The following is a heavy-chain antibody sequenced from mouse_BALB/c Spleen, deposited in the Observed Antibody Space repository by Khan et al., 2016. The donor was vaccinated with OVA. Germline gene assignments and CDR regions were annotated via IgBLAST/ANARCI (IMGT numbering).Heavy chain of an antibody. D-gene: IGHD1-1*01. V-gene: IGHV1-20*02. CDR1: GYSFTGYF. J-gene: IGHJ2*01. CDR2: INPHIGET. Sequence: VHVKQSGPELVKPGASVKISCKASGYSFTGYFMNWVMQSHGKSLEWIGRINPHIGETLYNQKFKGKATLTVDESSRTAHMELRSLASEDSAVYYCARNNGSDSDYWGQGTTLTVSS. CDR3: ARNNGSDSDY.